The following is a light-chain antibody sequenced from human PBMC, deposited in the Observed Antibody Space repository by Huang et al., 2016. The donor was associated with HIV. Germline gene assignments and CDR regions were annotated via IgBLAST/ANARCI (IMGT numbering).Light chain of an antibody. CDR2: DAS. CDR3: QQRTNWPTWT. V-gene: IGKV3-11*01. CDR1: QSVSSY. J-gene: IGKJ1*01. Sequence: EIVLTQSPAPLSLSPGERATLSCRASQSVSSYLAWYQQKPGQAPRLLIYDASNRATGSPARFSGSRSGTDFTLTISSLEPEDFAVYYCQQRTNWPTWTFGQGTKVEIK.